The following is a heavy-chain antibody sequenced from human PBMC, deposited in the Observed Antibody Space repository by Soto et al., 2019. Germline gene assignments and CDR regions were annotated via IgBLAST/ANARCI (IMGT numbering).Heavy chain of an antibody. CDR2: IYYSGGT. D-gene: IGHD6-6*01. CDR3: AGDVIESSIAARPGSPYGMDV. J-gene: IGHJ6*02. Sequence: SETLSLTCTVSGGSISSGDYYWSWIRQPPGKGLEWIGYIYYSGGTYYNPSLKSRVTISVDTSKNQFSLKLSSVTAADTAVYYCAGDVIESSIAARPGSPYGMDVWGQGTTVTVSS. CDR1: GGSISSGDYY. V-gene: IGHV4-30-4*01.